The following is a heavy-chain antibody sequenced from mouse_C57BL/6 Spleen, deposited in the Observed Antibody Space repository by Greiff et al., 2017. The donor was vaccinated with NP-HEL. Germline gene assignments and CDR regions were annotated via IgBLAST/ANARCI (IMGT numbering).Heavy chain of an antibody. J-gene: IGHJ2*01. Sequence: EVKVEESGGGLVKPGGSLKLSCAASGFTFSSYAMSWVRQTPEKRLEWVATISDGGSYTYYPDNVKGRFTISRDNAKNNLYLQMSHLKSEDTAMYYCARDPITTVVATTYYFDYWGQGTTLTVSS. CDR3: ARDPITTVVATTYYFDY. D-gene: IGHD1-1*01. CDR2: ISDGGSYT. CDR1: GFTFSSYA. V-gene: IGHV5-4*01.